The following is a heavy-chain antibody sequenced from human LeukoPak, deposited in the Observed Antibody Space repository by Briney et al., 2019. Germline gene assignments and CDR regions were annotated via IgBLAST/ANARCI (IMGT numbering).Heavy chain of an antibody. D-gene: IGHD2-15*01. Sequence: ASVKVSSKASAYTFTGYYMHWVRQAPGQGVEWMGWINPNSGGTNYAQKFQGRVTMTRDTSISTADMELSRLRSDDTAVYYCARGVVVAATLLFDYWGQGTLVTVSS. J-gene: IGHJ4*02. CDR3: ARGVVVAATLLFDY. CDR2: INPNSGGT. CDR1: AYTFTGYY. V-gene: IGHV1-2*02.